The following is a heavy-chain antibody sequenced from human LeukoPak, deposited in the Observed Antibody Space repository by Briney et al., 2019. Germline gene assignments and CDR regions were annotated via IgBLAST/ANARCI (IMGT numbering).Heavy chain of an antibody. CDR3: AKSPRGSAPLYYFDY. V-gene: IGHV3-23*01. D-gene: IGHD3-10*01. J-gene: IGHJ4*02. CDR1: GFTFSTYA. Sequence: PGGSLRLSCAASGFTFSTYAMSWVRQAPGKGLEWVSGISGSGGTTFYADSAKGRFTISRDNSRNTLYLQMNSLRAEDAAVYHCAKSPRGSAPLYYFDYWGQGTLVTVSS. CDR2: ISGSGGTT.